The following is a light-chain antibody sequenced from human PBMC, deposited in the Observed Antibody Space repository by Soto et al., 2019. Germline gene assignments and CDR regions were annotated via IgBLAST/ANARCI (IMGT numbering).Light chain of an antibody. CDR3: KQSYSTPWT. CDR2: AAS. Sequence: DIQMTQSPSSLSASVADRVTITCRASQSISSYLNWYQQKPGKAPKLLIYAASSLQSGVQSRFSGSGSGTDFTLTIRSLQPEDFATYYCKQSYSTPWTFGQGTKVDIK. J-gene: IGKJ1*01. CDR1: QSISSY. V-gene: IGKV1-39*01.